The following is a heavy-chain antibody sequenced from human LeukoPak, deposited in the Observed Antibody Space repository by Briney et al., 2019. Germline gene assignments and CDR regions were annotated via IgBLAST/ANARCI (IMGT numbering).Heavy chain of an antibody. Sequence: ASVKVSCKASGYTFTSYDINWVRQATGQGLEWMGWMNPNSGGTNYAQKFQGRVTMTRDTSISTAYMELSRLRSDDTAVYYCARGILRGSYFRDWFDPWGQGTLVTVSS. J-gene: IGHJ5*02. CDR3: ARGILRGSYFRDWFDP. CDR1: GYTFTSYD. V-gene: IGHV1-2*02. D-gene: IGHD1-26*01. CDR2: MNPNSGGT.